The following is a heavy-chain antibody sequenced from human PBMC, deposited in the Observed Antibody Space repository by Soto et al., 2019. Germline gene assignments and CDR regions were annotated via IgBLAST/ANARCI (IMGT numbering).Heavy chain of an antibody. J-gene: IGHJ4*02. V-gene: IGHV1-69*08. Sequence: QVQLVQSGAEVKKPGSSVKVSCKASGGTFSSYTISWVRQAPGQGLEWMGRIIPILGIANYAQKFQGRVTITADKSTSTAYMDLSSLRSEDTAVYYGAIDVSGYLDPILFDCWGQGTLVTVSS. D-gene: IGHD5-12*01. CDR1: GGTFSSYT. CDR2: IIPILGIA. CDR3: AIDVSGYLDPILFDC.